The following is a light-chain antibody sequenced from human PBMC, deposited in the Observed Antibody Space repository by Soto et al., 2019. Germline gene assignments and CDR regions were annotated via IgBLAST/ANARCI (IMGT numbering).Light chain of an antibody. V-gene: IGKV1-9*01. Sequence: IQLTQSPSSLSASVGDRVTITCRASQGISSYLAWYQQKPGKAPKLLIYAASTLQSGVPSRFSGSGSRTDFTLTISSLQPEDVATYYCQQLNSDPSFGQGTKVEIK. CDR2: AAS. J-gene: IGKJ1*01. CDR3: QQLNSDPS. CDR1: QGISSY.